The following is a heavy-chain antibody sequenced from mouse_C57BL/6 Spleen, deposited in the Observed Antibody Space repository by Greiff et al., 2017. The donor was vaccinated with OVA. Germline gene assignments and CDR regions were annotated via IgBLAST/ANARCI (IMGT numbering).Heavy chain of an antibody. CDR3: ASPLWLLRTPFAY. V-gene: IGHV1-59*01. CDR2: IDPSDSYT. Sequence: QVQLKQPGAELVRPGTSVKLSCKASGYTFTSYWMHWVKQRPGQGLEWIGVIDPSDSYTNYNQKFKGKATLTVDTSSSTAYMQLSSLTSADSAVYYCASPLWLLRTPFAYWGQGTLVTVSA. CDR1: GYTFTSYW. J-gene: IGHJ3*01. D-gene: IGHD2-1*01.